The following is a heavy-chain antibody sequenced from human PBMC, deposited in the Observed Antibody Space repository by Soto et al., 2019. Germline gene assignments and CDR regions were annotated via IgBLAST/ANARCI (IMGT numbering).Heavy chain of an antibody. J-gene: IGHJ3*02. CDR1: GLPFSSYA. CDR2: ISGSGGRT. V-gene: IGHV3-23*01. CDR3: AKGGYYSLFDI. Sequence: GGSLRLSCVASGLPFSSYAMGWVRQTPGKGLEWVSGISGSGGRTYYADSVKGRFTISRDNSNNTLSLQMHILRVEDTAVYFCAKGGYYSLFDIWGQGTVVTVSS. D-gene: IGHD3-16*01.